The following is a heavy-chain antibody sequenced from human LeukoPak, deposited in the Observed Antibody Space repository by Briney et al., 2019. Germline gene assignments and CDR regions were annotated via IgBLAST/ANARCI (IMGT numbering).Heavy chain of an antibody. V-gene: IGHV3-48*03. J-gene: IGHJ4*02. CDR1: GFTFSNYE. Sequence: PGGSLRLSCAASGFTFSNYEMNWVRQAPGKGLEWVATISTSGGSTYYADFVKGRFTISRDNAKNSLYLQMDSLRPEDTALYYCAKDFFGYYGSGTTPRFDYWGQGTLVTVSS. CDR3: AKDFFGYYGSGTTPRFDY. D-gene: IGHD3-10*01. CDR2: ISTSGGST.